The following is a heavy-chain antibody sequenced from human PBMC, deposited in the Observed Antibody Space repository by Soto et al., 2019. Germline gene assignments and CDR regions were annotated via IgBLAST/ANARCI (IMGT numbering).Heavy chain of an antibody. CDR2: ISAYNGNT. CDR3: ARADYDSSGYYYDADY. Sequence: GASVKVSCKASGYTFTSYGISWVRQAPGQGLEWMGWISAYNGNTNYAQKLQGRVTMTTDTSTSTAYMELRSLRSDDTAVYYCARADYDSSGYYYDADYWGQGTLVTVSS. CDR1: GYTFTSYG. V-gene: IGHV1-18*01. J-gene: IGHJ4*02. D-gene: IGHD3-22*01.